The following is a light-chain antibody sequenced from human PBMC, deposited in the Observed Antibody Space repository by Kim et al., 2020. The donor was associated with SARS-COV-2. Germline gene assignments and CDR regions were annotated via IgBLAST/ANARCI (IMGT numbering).Light chain of an antibody. CDR1: QSISRY. Sequence: SASVGDRVTISFRASQSISRYVNWYQQKPGKAPKLLIYAASSLQSGVPSKISGSGSGTDFTLTISSLQPEDFVTYYCQQSYSPPYTFGQGTKLEI. V-gene: IGKV1-39*01. CDR3: QQSYSPPYT. CDR2: AAS. J-gene: IGKJ2*01.